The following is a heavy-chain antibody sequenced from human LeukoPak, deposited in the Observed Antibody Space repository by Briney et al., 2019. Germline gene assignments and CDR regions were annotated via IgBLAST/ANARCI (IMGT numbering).Heavy chain of an antibody. CDR1: GFTFSSYA. J-gene: IGHJ4*02. Sequence: PGGSLRLSCAAPGFTFSSYAMHWVRQAPGKGLEWVAVISYDGSNKYYADSVKGRFTISRDNAKNSLYLQMNSLRAEDTAVYYCARGHQVAARPVDYWGQGTLVTVSS. V-gene: IGHV3-30-3*01. CDR3: ARGHQVAARPVDY. CDR2: ISYDGSNK. D-gene: IGHD6-6*01.